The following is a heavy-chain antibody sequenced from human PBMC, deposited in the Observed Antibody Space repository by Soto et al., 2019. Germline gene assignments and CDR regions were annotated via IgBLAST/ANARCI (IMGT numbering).Heavy chain of an antibody. D-gene: IGHD3-22*01. CDR2: IDYGGGST. Sequence: GGSLRLSCAASGFTFSSYAMSWVRQASGTGLEWVSAIDYGGGSTNYADSVKGRFTISRDNSKNTLYLQMNSLRAEDTAVYYCAKGRESTGSYRPFDYWGQGALVTVSS. V-gene: IGHV3-23*01. CDR3: AKGRESTGSYRPFDY. CDR1: GFTFSSYA. J-gene: IGHJ4*02.